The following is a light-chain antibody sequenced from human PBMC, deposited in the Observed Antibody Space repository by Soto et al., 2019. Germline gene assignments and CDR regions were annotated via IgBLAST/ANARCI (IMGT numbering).Light chain of an antibody. J-gene: IGKJ4*01. V-gene: IGKV3D-20*02. CDR3: QPLSNWVS. CDR1: QSVSSSY. CDR2: GAS. Sequence: EIVLTQSPGTLSLSPGKGATLSCRASQSVSSSYLAWYQQKPGQAPRLLIYGASSRATGIPARFSGSGSGTDVSLTICSLEPEDFAVSYCQPLSNWVSLAGGTKVDIK.